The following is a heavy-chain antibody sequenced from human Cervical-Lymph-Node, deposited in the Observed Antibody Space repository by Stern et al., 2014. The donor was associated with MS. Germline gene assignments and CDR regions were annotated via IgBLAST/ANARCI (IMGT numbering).Heavy chain of an antibody. D-gene: IGHD3-22*01. CDR1: GDSINDYY. CDR3: ARHSGYQGLDY. CDR2: VYHSGST. J-gene: IGHJ4*02. Sequence: QLQLQESGPGLVKPSETLSLTCTVSGDSINDYYWSWVRQTPGKGLEWIGYVYHSGSTNYNPSLKSRVTMSVDSAKNLFSLKLNSVTAADSAVYYCARHSGYQGLDYWGQGTLVTVSS. V-gene: IGHV4-59*01.